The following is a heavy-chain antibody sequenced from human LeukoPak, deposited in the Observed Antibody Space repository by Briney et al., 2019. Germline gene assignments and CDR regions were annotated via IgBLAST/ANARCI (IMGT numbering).Heavy chain of an antibody. J-gene: IGHJ6*02. CDR1: GGSISGNY. CDR3: ARSPPSSSYGMDV. CDR2: IYNTGST. Sequence: SETLSLTCTVSGGSISGNYWSWIRQPPGKGLEWVGYIYNTGSTYYNPSIQSRVTISVDTSKNHFSLKLSSVTAADTAVYYCARSPPSSSYGMDVWGQGTTVTVSS. V-gene: IGHV4-59*01.